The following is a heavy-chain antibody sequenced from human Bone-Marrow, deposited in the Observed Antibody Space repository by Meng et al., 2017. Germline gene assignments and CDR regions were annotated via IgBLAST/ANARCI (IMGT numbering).Heavy chain of an antibody. Sequence: QVQLSEVVWGVCHPGRSLGRSLAVSGFTFSSYAMHWVRQAPGKGLEWVAVISYDGSNKDDADSVKGRFTISRDNSKNTLYLQMNSLRAEDTAVYYCAREGDSSGPNFHYWGQGTLVTVSS. V-gene: IGHV3-30*04. CDR1: GFTFSSYA. CDR2: ISYDGSNK. CDR3: AREGDSSGPNFHY. D-gene: IGHD6-19*01. J-gene: IGHJ4*02.